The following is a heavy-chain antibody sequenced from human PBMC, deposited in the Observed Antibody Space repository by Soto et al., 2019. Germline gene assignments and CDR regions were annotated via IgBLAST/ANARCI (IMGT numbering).Heavy chain of an antibody. Sequence: SVKVSCRTSGFSFSNSAVQWVRQARGQRLEWIGWIIVGSGGTKYAQELQQRLTITRDMYTNTAYMELSSLRSEDTAVYYCAAELYRGGRCCSFDIWGQGTMLTV. CDR3: AAELYRGGRCCSFDI. CDR2: IIVGSGGT. J-gene: IGHJ3*02. D-gene: IGHD2-15*01. CDR1: GFSFSNSA. V-gene: IGHV1-58*01.